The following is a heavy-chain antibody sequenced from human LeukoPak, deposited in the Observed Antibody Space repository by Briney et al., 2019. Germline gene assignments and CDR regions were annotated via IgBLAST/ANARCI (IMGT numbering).Heavy chain of an antibody. Sequence: GGSLRLSCVASGFMFGRDWISWVRQAPGKGLERVACVKQDGTEKNYVVSVWGRFTVSVDNGKNSLYLQMNSLRAEDTAKYYCATLDSTKSVLWGRGTAVSVSS. V-gene: IGHV3-7*01. CDR1: GFMFGRDW. J-gene: IGHJ1*01. CDR3: ATLDSTKSVL. CDR2: VKQDGTEK. D-gene: IGHD2-2*01.